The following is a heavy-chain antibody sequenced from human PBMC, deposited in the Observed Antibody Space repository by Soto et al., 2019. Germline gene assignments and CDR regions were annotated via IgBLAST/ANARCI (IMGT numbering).Heavy chain of an antibody. Sequence: QVQLQESGPGLVKPSGTLSLTCAVSGDSVSSPYYWCWVRQPPGKGLEWIGEVFHTGTTSYNPSLRGRVTISMDKSKNQFSLDLSSVTAADTAVYYCARSAGWYAVHSWGPGTLVIVSS. J-gene: IGHJ4*02. V-gene: IGHV4-4*02. CDR2: VFHTGTT. D-gene: IGHD6-19*01. CDR3: ARSAGWYAVHS. CDR1: GDSVSSPYY.